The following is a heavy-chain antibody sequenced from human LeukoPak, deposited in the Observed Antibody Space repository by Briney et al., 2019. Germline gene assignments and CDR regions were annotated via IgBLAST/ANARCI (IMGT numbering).Heavy chain of an antibody. CDR3: AKDEGR. CDR2: ISYDGSNK. J-gene: IGHJ4*02. Sequence: GGSLRLSCAASGFTFNTYTMNWVRQAPGKGLEWVAVISYDGSNKYYADSVKGRFTISRDNSKNTLYLQMNSLRAEDTAVYYCAKDEGRWGQGTLVTVSS. CDR1: GFTFNTYT. V-gene: IGHV3-30*18.